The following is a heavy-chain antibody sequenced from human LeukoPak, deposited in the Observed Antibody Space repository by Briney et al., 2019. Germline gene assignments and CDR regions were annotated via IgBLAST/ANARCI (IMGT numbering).Heavy chain of an antibody. CDR3: ARVSGYRPDGVCRFDF. J-gene: IGHJ4*02. V-gene: IGHV4-34*12. Sequence: PSETLSLTCAVYGGSLSGYFWSWIRQSPGKGLEWIGEIIHNGTTNYNPSLKSRVTISGDTSKNQFSLNLISVTAADTAVYYCARVSGYRPDGVCRFDFWGQGTLVTVSS. CDR1: GGSLSGYF. D-gene: IGHD2-8*01. CDR2: IIHNGTT.